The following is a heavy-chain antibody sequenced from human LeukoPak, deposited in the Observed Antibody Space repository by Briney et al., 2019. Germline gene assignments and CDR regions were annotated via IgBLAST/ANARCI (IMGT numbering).Heavy chain of an antibody. CDR2: IIPILGIA. D-gene: IGHD3-22*01. Sequence: SVKVSCKASGGTFSSYTISWVRQAPGQGLEWMGRIIPILGIANYAQKFQGRVTITADKSTSTAYMELRSLRSEDTAVYYCATRVDSSGYYLDYWGQGTLVTVSS. CDR3: ATRVDSSGYYLDY. V-gene: IGHV1-69*02. CDR1: GGTFSSYT. J-gene: IGHJ4*02.